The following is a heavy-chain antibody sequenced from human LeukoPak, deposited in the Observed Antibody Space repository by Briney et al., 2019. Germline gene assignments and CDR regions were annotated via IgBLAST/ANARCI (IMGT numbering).Heavy chain of an antibody. V-gene: IGHV4-31*03. D-gene: IGHD3-10*01. Sequence: SQTLSLTCTVSGGSISSGGYYWSWIRQHPGKGLEWIGYIYYSGSTYYNPSLKSRVTISVDTSKNQFSLKLSSVTAADTAVYYCARLPQTPLSTYYYGSGRPGYWGQGTLVTVSS. CDR3: ARLPQTPLSTYYYGSGRPGY. CDR1: GGSISSGGYY. J-gene: IGHJ4*02. CDR2: IYYSGST.